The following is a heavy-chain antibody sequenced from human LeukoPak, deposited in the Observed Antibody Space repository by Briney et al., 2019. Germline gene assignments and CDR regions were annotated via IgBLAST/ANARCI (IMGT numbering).Heavy chain of an antibody. CDR2: ISAYNGNT. J-gene: IGHJ6*03. V-gene: IGHV1-18*01. CDR1: GYTFTSYG. Sequence: ASVKVSCKASGYTFTSYGISWVRQAPGQGLEWMGWISAYNGNTNYAQKLQGRVTMTTDTSTSTAYMELRSLRSDDTAVYYCARRDTAMADDYYYYYYYMDVWGKGTTVTVSS. D-gene: IGHD5-18*01. CDR3: ARRDTAMADDYYYYYYYMDV.